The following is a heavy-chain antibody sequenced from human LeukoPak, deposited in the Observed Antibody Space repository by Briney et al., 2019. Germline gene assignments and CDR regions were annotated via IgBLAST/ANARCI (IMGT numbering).Heavy chain of an antibody. D-gene: IGHD4-17*01. CDR2: IRYDGSNK. CDR3: AKGNDYGDRNPDY. V-gene: IGHV3-30*02. J-gene: IGHJ4*02. CDR1: GFTFSSYG. Sequence: GGSLRLSCAASGFTFSSYGMHWVRQAPGKGLGWVAFIRYDGSNKYYADSVKGRFTISRDNSKNTLYLQMNSLRAEDTAVYYCAKGNDYGDRNPDYWGQGTLVTVSS.